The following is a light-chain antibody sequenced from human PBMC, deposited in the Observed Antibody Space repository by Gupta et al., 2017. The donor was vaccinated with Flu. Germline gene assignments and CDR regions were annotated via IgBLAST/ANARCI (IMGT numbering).Light chain of an antibody. V-gene: IGLV1-40*01. J-gene: IGLJ3*02. CDR3: QSYDSSLSGSV. CDR1: NSNIGAGYD. CDR2: GNN. Sequence: QSALTPPPSVSGAPGPRLPIPCTGSNSNIGAGYDVHWYQQVPGTAPKLLIYGNNHRPSGVPDRFSGSKSGTSASLVITGLQADDEADYFCQSYDSSLSGSVFGGGTKLTVL.